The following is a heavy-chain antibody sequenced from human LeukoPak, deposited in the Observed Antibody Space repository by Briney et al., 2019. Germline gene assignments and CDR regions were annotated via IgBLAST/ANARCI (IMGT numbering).Heavy chain of an antibody. CDR2: INSDGSST. CDR3: ARGGGFFAFDI. J-gene: IGHJ3*02. CDR1: GFTFSSYW. Sequence: GGSLRLSCAASGFTFSSYWMHWVRQAPGKGLVWVSRINSDGSSTSYADSVKGRFTISRDNAKNTLYLQMNSLRAEDTAVYYCARGGGFFAFDIWGQGTMVTVSS. D-gene: IGHD3-16*01. V-gene: IGHV3-74*01.